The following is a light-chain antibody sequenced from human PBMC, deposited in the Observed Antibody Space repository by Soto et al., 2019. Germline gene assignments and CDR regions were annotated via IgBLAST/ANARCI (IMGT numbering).Light chain of an antibody. V-gene: IGKV3-15*01. Sequence: EILMTQSPATLSVSPGERATLSCRASQSVSDNLAWYQQKPGQAPRLLIYGASTRATGIPARFSGSGSGTEFTLTISSLQSEDFSVYFCQHYNNWPHTFGQGTKLEIK. J-gene: IGKJ2*01. CDR2: GAS. CDR1: QSVSDN. CDR3: QHYNNWPHT.